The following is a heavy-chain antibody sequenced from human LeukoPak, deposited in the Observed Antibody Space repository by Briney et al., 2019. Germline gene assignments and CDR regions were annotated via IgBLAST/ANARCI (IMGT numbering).Heavy chain of an antibody. CDR1: GYTFTGYY. J-gene: IGHJ6*02. D-gene: IGHD3-10*01. CDR2: INPNSGGT. Sequence: GSVKVSCKASGYTFTGYYMHWVRQAPGQGLEWMGWINPNSGGTNYAQKFQGRVTMTRDTSISTAYMELSRLRSDDTAVYYCARALPTMVRRLDVWGQGTTVTVSS. CDR3: ARALPTMVRRLDV. V-gene: IGHV1-2*02.